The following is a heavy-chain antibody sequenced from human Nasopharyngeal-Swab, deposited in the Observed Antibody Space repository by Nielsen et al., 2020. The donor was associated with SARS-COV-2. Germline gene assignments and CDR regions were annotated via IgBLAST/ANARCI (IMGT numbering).Heavy chain of an antibody. J-gene: IGHJ4*02. CDR1: GRSFSGFY. D-gene: IGHD6-13*01. CDR2: INHSGSI. V-gene: IGHV4-34*01. Sequence: SETLSLTCAVYGRSFSGFYWSWIRQPPGKGLEWIGEINHSGSINYNPSLKSRVTISVDTSKNQFSLKLSSVTAADTAVYYCARGPGILAAAGHPSHDYWGQGTPVTVSS. CDR3: ARGPGILAAAGHPSHDY.